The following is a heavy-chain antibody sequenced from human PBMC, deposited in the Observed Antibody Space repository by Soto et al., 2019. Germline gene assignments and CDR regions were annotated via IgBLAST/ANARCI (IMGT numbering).Heavy chain of an antibody. CDR2: IGGYKGNT. CDR3: APHTLDTGMPSGY. Sequence: QVQLVQSGAEVREPGASVKVSCKASGYTFTNYGVSWVRQAPGQGLEWMGWIGGYKGNTNYAQKHQGRVTLTKDTSTRTAYMELRSLRSDDTAVYYCAPHTLDTGMPSGYWGQGTLVTVSS. J-gene: IGHJ4*02. CDR1: GYTFTNYG. D-gene: IGHD5-18*01. V-gene: IGHV1-18*01.